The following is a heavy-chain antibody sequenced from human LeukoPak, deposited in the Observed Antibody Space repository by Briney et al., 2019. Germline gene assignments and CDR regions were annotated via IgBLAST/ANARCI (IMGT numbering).Heavy chain of an antibody. D-gene: IGHD5-12*01. Sequence: PGGSLRLSCAASGFTFSSYAMSWVRQAPGKGLEWVSAISGSDGSTYYADSVKGRFTISRDNSKNTLYLQMNSLRAEDTAVYYCAKSSGYDLHWYFDLWGRGTLVTVSS. CDR3: AKSSGYDLHWYFDL. V-gene: IGHV3-23*01. J-gene: IGHJ2*01. CDR2: ISGSDGST. CDR1: GFTFSSYA.